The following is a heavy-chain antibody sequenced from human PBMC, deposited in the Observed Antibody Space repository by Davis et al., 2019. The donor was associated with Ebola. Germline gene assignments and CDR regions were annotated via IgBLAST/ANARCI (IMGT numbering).Heavy chain of an antibody. CDR3: ARVRFLEWLFLIRGGWFDP. D-gene: IGHD3-3*01. J-gene: IGHJ5*02. CDR1: GVSVRRGYDY. V-gene: IGHV4-61*01. CDR2: IYGSGST. Sequence: SETLSLTCSVSGVSVRRGYDYWSWIRQSPGKGLEWVGYIYGSGSTNYNPSLKSRVTMSVDTSKNQFSLKLSSVTAADTAVYYCARVRFLEWLFLIRGGWFDPWGQGTLVTVSS.